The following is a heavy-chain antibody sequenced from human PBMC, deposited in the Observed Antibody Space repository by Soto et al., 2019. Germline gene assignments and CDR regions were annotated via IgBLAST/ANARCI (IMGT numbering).Heavy chain of an antibody. CDR1: GYSFTSYW. Sequence: RGESLKISCKGSGYSFTSYWISWVRQMPGKGLEWMGRIDPSDSYTNYSPSFQGHVTISADKSISTAYLQWSSLKASDTAMYYCARISIAVAGTGAFDIWGQGTMVTVSS. V-gene: IGHV5-10-1*01. D-gene: IGHD6-19*01. CDR2: IDPSDSYT. J-gene: IGHJ3*02. CDR3: ARISIAVAGTGAFDI.